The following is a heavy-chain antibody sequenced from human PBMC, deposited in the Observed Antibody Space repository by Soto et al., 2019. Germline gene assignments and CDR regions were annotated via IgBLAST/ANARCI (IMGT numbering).Heavy chain of an antibody. V-gene: IGHV3-15*01. CDR1: GFTFSSYA. CDR3: TTTGQQEAYYYYYMDV. Sequence: GGSLRLSCAASGFTFSSYAMSWVRQAPGKGLEWVGRIKSKTDGGTTDYAAPVKGRFTISRDDSKNTLYLQMNSLKTEDTAVYYCTTTGQQEAYYYYYMDVWGKGTTVTVSS. CDR2: IKSKTDGGTT. D-gene: IGHD6-13*01. J-gene: IGHJ6*03.